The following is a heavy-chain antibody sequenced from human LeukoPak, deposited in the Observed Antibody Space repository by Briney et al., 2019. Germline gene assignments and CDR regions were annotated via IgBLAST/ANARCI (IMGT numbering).Heavy chain of an antibody. Sequence: ASVKVSCKASGYTFTSYDINWVRQATGQGLEWMGWMNPNSGNTGYAQKFQGRVTITRNTSISTAYMELSSLRSEDTAVYYCAREGDYYGSGSYADYYYYMDVWGKGTTVTVSS. CDR1: GYTFTSYD. V-gene: IGHV1-8*03. J-gene: IGHJ6*03. CDR3: AREGDYYGSGSYADYYYYMDV. D-gene: IGHD3-10*01. CDR2: MNPNSGNT.